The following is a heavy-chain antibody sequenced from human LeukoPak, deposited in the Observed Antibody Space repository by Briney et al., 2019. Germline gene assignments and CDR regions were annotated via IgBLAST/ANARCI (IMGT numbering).Heavy chain of an antibody. CDR1: GFTFSSYS. CDR3: AKDDSGSSLWFDP. V-gene: IGHV3-30*02. J-gene: IGHJ5*02. D-gene: IGHD1-26*01. Sequence: PGGSLRLSCAASGFTFSSYSMNWVRQAPGKGLEWVAFIRYDGSNKYYADSVKGRFTISRDNSKNTLYLQMNSLRAEDTAVYYCAKDDSGSSLWFDPWGQGTLVTVSS. CDR2: IRYDGSNK.